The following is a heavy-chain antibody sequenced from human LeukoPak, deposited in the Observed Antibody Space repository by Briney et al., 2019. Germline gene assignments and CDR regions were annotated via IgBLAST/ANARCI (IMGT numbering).Heavy chain of an antibody. V-gene: IGHV4-61*02. Sequence: SETLSLTCTVSGGSISSGSYYWSWIRQPAGKGLEWIGRIYTSGSTNYNPSLKSRVTISVDTSKNQFSLKLSSVTAADTAVYYCARLVWQQLTYIDYWGQGTLVTVSS. CDR1: GGSISSGSYY. J-gene: IGHJ4*02. CDR3: ARLVWQQLTYIDY. D-gene: IGHD6-13*01. CDR2: IYTSGST.